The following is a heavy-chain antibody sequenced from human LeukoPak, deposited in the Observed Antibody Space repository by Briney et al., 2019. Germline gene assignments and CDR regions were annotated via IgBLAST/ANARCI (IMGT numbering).Heavy chain of an antibody. J-gene: IGHJ6*03. CDR1: GYSFTSYW. CDR3: ARHKDIVVVPRSAIYMDV. D-gene: IGHD2-2*01. CDR2: IYPGDSDT. Sequence: GESLKISCKGSGYSFTSYWIGWVRQMPGKGLEWMGMIYPGDSDTRYSPSFQGQVTISADKSISTAYLQWSSLKASDTAMYYRARHKDIVVVPRSAIYMDVWGKRTTVTVSS. V-gene: IGHV5-51*01.